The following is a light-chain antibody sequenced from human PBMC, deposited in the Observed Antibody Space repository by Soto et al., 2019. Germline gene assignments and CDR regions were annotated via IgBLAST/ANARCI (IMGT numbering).Light chain of an antibody. CDR1: QSVTDNY. J-gene: IGKJ1*01. V-gene: IGKV3-20*01. Sequence: EIVLTQSPATLSLSPGERATLSCRASQSVTDNYLAWYQQKPGQAPRLVISGASSRTSGIPDRFSASGSGTDFTLTISRLEPEDFAVYYCQQFARSPGTFGQGTKVDIK. CDR3: QQFARSPGT. CDR2: GAS.